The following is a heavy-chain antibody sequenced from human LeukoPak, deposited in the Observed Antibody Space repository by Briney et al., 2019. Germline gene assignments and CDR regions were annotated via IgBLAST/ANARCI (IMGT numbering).Heavy chain of an antibody. CDR3: AREIYYYYYMDV. J-gene: IGHJ6*03. CDR2: IYTSGST. Sequence: SETLSLTCTVSGGSISSGSYYWSWIRQPAGKGLEWIGRIYTSGSTNYNPSLESRVTISVDTSKNQFSLKLSSVTAADTAVYYCAREIYYYYYMDVWGKGTTVTVSS. CDR1: GGSISSGSYY. V-gene: IGHV4-61*02.